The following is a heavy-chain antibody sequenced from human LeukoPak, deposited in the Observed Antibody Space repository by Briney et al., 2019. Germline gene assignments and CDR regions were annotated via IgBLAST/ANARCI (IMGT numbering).Heavy chain of an antibody. D-gene: IGHD6-13*01. J-gene: IGHJ6*02. V-gene: IGHV4-61*01. Sequence: SETLSLTCTVSGGSVSNGIYYWSWIRQPPGKGLEWIGYIYYSGSTNYNPSLKSRVTLSLDTSKNQFSLKLSSVTAADTAVYYCARDESATGPYYYGMDVWGQGTTVTVSS. CDR2: IYYSGST. CDR1: GGSVSNGIYY. CDR3: ARDESATGPYYYGMDV.